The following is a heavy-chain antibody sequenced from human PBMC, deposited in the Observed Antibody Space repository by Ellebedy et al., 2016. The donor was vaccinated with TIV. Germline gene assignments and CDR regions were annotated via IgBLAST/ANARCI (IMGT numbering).Heavy chain of an antibody. CDR2: IGSDGIGT. V-gene: IGHV3-74*01. J-gene: IGHJ4*02. D-gene: IGHD7-27*01. Sequence: GESLKISCAASGFTFSNYWMHWVRQVPGEGLVWVSRIGSDGIGTSYADSVKGRFTISRDNFNNTLYLQMNSLRAEDTAVYWCASWDFDYWGQGTLVTVFS. CDR1: GFTFSNYW. CDR3: ASWDFDY.